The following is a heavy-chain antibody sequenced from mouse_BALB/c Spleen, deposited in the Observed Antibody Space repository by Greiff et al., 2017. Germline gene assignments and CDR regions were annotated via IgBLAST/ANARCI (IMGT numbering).Heavy chain of an antibody. CDR3: ARWGNAMDY. V-gene: IGHV1S137*01. CDR2: ISTYYGDA. Sequence: QVHVKQSGAELVRPGVSVKISCKGSGYTFTDYAMHWVKQSHAKSLEWIGVISTYYGDASYNQKFKGKATMTVDKSSSTAYMELARLTSEDSAIYYCARWGNAMDYWGQGTSVTVSS. J-gene: IGHJ4*01. CDR1: GYTFTDYA.